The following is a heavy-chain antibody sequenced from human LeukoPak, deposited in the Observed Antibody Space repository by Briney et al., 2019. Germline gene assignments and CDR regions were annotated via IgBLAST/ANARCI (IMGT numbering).Heavy chain of an antibody. Sequence: GGSLRLSCAASGFTFASYAMHWVRQAPGKGLDWVAVISYDGSIKYYADSVKGRFTISRDNSKNTLSLQMNSLRAEDTAVYYCAKASPGYGYSFDYWGQGTLVTVSS. V-gene: IGHV3-30-3*01. J-gene: IGHJ4*02. D-gene: IGHD5-18*01. CDR2: ISYDGSIK. CDR1: GFTFASYA. CDR3: AKASPGYGYSFDY.